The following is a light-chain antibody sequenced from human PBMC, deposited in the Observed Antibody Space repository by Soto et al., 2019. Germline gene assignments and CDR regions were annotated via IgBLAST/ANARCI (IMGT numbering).Light chain of an antibody. V-gene: IGKV3-20*01. Sequence: EIVLTQSPGTLSLSPGERATLSCGASQSVSSCSLAWYQQKPGQAPRLLIHDASSRAPGIPDKFSGGGSGTDFTLTISRLEPEDFAVYYCHQYGSSPYTFGPGTKLEL. J-gene: IGKJ2*01. CDR2: DAS. CDR1: QSVSSCS. CDR3: HQYGSSPYT.